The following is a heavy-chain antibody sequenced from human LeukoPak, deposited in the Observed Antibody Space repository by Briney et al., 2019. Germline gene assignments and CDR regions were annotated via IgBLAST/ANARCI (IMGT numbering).Heavy chain of an antibody. CDR1: GGSISSSSYY. CDR2: IYYSGST. D-gene: IGHD1-26*01. CDR3: ASFGGAIVGATSRAGDY. V-gene: IGHV4-39*01. J-gene: IGHJ4*02. Sequence: SETLSLTCTVSGGSISSSSYYWGWIRQPPGKGLEWIVSIYYSGSTYYNPSLKSRVTISVDTSKNQFSLKLSSVTAADTAVYYCASFGGAIVGATSRAGDYWGQGTLVTVSS.